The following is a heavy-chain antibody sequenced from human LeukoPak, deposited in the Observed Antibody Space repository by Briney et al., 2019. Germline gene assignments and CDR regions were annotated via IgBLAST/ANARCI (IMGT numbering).Heavy chain of an antibody. V-gene: IGHV1-8*01. D-gene: IGHD1-26*01. Sequence: ASVKVSCKASGYTFTSYDINWVRQATGQGLEWMGWMNPNSGNTGYAQKFQGRVTMTRNTSISTAYMELSSLRSEDTAVYYCAKSVGATTFIVYYFDYWGQGTLVTVSS. CDR1: GYTFTSYD. CDR3: AKSVGATTFIVYYFDY. CDR2: MNPNSGNT. J-gene: IGHJ4*02.